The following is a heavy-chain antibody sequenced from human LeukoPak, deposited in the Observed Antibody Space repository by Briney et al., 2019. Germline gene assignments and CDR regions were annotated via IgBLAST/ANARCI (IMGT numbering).Heavy chain of an antibody. CDR1: GFTFSNYW. CDR3: ARDPHGYWWFDP. CDR2: INSDGTTT. Sequence: GGSLRLSCAASGFTFSNYWMHWVRQAPGKGLVWVSRINSDGTTTTYADSVKGRFTNSRDNAKNTLYLQMNSLRVEDTAVYYCARDPHGYWWFDPWGQGTLVTVSS. V-gene: IGHV3-74*01. J-gene: IGHJ5*02. D-gene: IGHD5-18*01.